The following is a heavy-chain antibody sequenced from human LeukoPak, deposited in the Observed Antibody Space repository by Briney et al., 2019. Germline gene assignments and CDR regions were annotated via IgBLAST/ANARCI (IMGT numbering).Heavy chain of an antibody. CDR2: IYYSGST. J-gene: IGHJ5*02. V-gene: IGHV4-39*01. D-gene: IGHD5-18*01. CDR3: VAGTAMVMDWFDP. CDR1: GGSISSSSYY. Sequence: SETLSLTCTVSGGSISSSSYYWGWIRQPPGKGLAWIGSIYYSGSTYYNPSLKSRVTISVDTSKNQFSLKLSSGAAADTAVYYCVAGTAMVMDWFDPWGQGTLVTVSS.